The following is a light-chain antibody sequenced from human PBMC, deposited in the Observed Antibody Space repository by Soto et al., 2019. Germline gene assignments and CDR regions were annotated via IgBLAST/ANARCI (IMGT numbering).Light chain of an antibody. CDR1: QSISSW. V-gene: IGKV1-5*03. J-gene: IGKJ1*01. Sequence: EIKMNQSPSTLSASVGDRVTITCCASQSISSWLAWYQQKPGKAPKLLIYKASSLESGVPSRFSGSGSGTEFTLTISSLQPDDFATYYCQHYNSYSEAFGQGTKVDVK. CDR2: KAS. CDR3: QHYNSYSEA.